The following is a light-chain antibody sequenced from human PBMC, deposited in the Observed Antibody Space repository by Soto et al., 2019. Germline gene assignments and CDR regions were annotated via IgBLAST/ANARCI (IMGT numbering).Light chain of an antibody. Sequence: GDRVTITCRASQRISSWLAWYQQKPGKAPKLLIYEASILQSGVPSRFSGSGSGTEFTLTISSLQPDDFATYYCQHCLSYPLTFGGGTKVDI. CDR1: QRISSW. CDR3: QHCLSYPLT. J-gene: IGKJ4*01. V-gene: IGKV1-5*03. CDR2: EAS.